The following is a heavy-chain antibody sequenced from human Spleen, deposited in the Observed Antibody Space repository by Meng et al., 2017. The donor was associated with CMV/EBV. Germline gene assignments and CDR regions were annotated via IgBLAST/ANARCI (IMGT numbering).Heavy chain of an antibody. J-gene: IGHJ4*01. Sequence: GESLKISCAASGFTFSSYAMSWVRQAPGKGLERVSVIYSGGSSTYYADSVKGRFTISRDNSKNTLYLQMNTLKVEDTAVYYCRRGHYDEVWGHGTLVTVSS. CDR2: IYSGGSST. CDR1: GFTFSSYA. D-gene: IGHD3-16*01. CDR3: RRGHYDEV. V-gene: IGHV3-23*03.